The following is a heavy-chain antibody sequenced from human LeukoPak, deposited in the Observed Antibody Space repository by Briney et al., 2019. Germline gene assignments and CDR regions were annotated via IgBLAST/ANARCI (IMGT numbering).Heavy chain of an antibody. J-gene: IGHJ2*01. CDR3: ARGPPITMIVFPGGCLDL. D-gene: IGHD3-22*01. CDR2: IKQDGSEK. V-gene: IGHV3-7*01. Sequence: PGGSLRLSCAASGFTFSNYWMSWVRQAPGKGLEWVANIKQDGSEKYYVDSVKGRFTISRDSANNSLYLQMNSLRAEDTAVYYCARGPPITMIVFPGGCLDLWGRGTLVTVSS. CDR1: GFTFSNYW.